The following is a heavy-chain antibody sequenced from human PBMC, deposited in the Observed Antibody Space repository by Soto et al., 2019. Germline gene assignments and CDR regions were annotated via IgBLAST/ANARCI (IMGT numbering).Heavy chain of an antibody. CDR3: ARLPSRHLVDY. V-gene: IGHV4-39*01. CDR2: MFYGVST. D-gene: IGHD3-3*02. CDR1: GSSINSSGYY. Sequence: SETLSLTCTVSGSSINSSGYYWFWIRHPPGKGLEWIGSMFYGVSTYYNPSLKSRVTVSVDTSKNQFSLNLRSVTAADTAVYYCARLPSRHLVDYWGQGTLVTVSS. J-gene: IGHJ4*02.